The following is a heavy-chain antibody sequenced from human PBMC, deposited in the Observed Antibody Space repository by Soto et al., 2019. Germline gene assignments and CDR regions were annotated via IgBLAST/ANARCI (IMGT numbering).Heavy chain of an antibody. CDR3: SGVYGDYWVGY. CDR2: IYYSGST. J-gene: IGHJ4*02. CDR1: GGSISSSSYY. D-gene: IGHD4-17*01. V-gene: IGHV4-39*01. Sequence: SETLSLTCTVSGGSISSSSYYWGWIRQPPGKGLEWIGSIYYSGSTYYNPSLKSRVTISVDTSKNQFSLKLSSVTAADAAVYYCSGVYGDYWVGYWGQGTLVTVSS.